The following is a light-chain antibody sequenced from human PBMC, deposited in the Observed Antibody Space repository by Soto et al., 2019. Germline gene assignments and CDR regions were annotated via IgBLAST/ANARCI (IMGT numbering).Light chain of an antibody. CDR3: SSWDDRLMGV. V-gene: IGLV1-44*01. CDR1: STNIGSSS. CDR2: SNA. J-gene: IGLJ1*01. Sequence: QSVLTQPPSVSGTPGQTVTITCSGSSTNIGSSSVKWYQQFPGAAPKLLIYSNALRPSGIPNRFSGSKSGTSASLAISGLHPEDEADYYSSSWDDRLMGVFGPGTKGTVL.